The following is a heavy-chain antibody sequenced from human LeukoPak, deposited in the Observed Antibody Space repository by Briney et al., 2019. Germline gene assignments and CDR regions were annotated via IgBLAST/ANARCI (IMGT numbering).Heavy chain of an antibody. CDR1: GGSISSYY. V-gene: IGHV4-59*08. CDR2: IYYSGST. D-gene: IGHD3-22*01. Sequence: SETLSLTCTVSGGSISSYYWSWIRQPPGKGLEWIGYIYYSGSTNYNPSPKSRVTISVDTSKNQFSLKLSSVTAADTAVYYCARLWYYDSSGYYVDYWGQGPLVTVSS. J-gene: IGHJ4*02. CDR3: ARLWYYDSSGYYVDY.